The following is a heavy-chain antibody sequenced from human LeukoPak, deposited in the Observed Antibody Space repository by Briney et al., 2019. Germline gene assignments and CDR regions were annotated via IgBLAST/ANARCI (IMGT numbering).Heavy chain of an antibody. V-gene: IGHV3-30*18. CDR2: TSYDGSDK. D-gene: IGHD6-13*01. CDR1: GFTFVNYG. CDR3: AKQDRDSSSWYRGFYYFGMDV. J-gene: IGHJ6*02. Sequence: QAGGSLRLSCTASGFTFVNYGMHWVRQAPGKGLEWVAVTSYDGSDKYYADSVKGRFTISRDNSKNTLYLQMNSLSTEDTAVYYCAKQDRDSSSWYRGFYYFGMDVWGLGTTVTVSS.